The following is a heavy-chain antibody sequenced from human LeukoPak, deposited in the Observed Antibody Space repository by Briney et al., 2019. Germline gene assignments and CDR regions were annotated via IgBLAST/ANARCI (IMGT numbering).Heavy chain of an antibody. CDR2: ISSSSSYI. CDR3: ARVEMATITFRYYYYMDV. V-gene: IGHV3-21*01. Sequence: GGSLRLSCAASGFTFSSYSMNWVRQAPGKGLEWVSSISSSSSYIYYADSVKGRFTISRDNAKNSLYLQINSLRAEDTAVYYCARVEMATITFRYYYYMDVWGKGTTVTVSS. J-gene: IGHJ6*03. D-gene: IGHD5-24*01. CDR1: GFTFSSYS.